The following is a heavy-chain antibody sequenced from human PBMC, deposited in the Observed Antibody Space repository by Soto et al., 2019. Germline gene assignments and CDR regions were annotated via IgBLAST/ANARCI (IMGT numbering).Heavy chain of an antibody. V-gene: IGHV1-46*01. CDR3: ARLRALILEPQGPTEY. CDR1: GYTFTSYY. Sequence: ASVKVSCKASGYTFTSYYMHWVRQAPGQGLEWMGIINPSGGSTSYAQKFQGRVTMTRDTSTSTVYMELSSLRSEDTAVYYCARLRALILEPQGPTEYGGEGTLLTVST. J-gene: IGHJ4*02. D-gene: IGHD1-1*01. CDR2: INPSGGST.